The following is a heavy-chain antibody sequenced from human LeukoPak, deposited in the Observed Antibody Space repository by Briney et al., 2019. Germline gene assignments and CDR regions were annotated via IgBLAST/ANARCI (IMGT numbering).Heavy chain of an antibody. D-gene: IGHD1-26*01. V-gene: IGHV4-59*01. CDR1: GGSISNYY. CDR3: ARGEWDLLFDY. J-gene: IGHJ4*02. CDR2: IDYSGST. Sequence: PSETLSLTCTVSGGSISNYYWSWIRQPPGKGLEWIGHIDYSGSTNYSPSLKSRVTISVDTSKNQFSLKLSSVTAADTAVYYCARGEWDLLFDYWGQGTLVTVSS.